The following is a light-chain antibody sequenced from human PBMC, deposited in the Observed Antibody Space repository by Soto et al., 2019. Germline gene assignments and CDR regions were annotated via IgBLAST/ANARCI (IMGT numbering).Light chain of an antibody. J-gene: IGKJ2*01. V-gene: IGKV2-24*01. CDR3: MQATQTPHT. CDR1: QSLVYSDGNTH. CDR2: KIS. Sequence: DIVMTQTPLSLPVTLGQSASISCRSSQSLVYSDGNTHLSWFLQRPGQPPRLLIYKISSRSSGVPDRFAGSGAGTDFTLSISRVEAEDVGTYYCMQATQTPHTLGQGTKLE.